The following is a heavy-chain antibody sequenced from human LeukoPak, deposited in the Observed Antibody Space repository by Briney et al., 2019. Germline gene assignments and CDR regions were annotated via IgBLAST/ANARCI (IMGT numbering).Heavy chain of an antibody. CDR3: ARVRPTRNGSPGAFDI. J-gene: IGHJ3*02. Sequence: GGSLRLSCAASGFTFNHYYMTWIRQAPGKGLEWVSYISSSSSYTNYADSVKGRFTISRDNAKNSLYLQMNSLRAEDTAVYYCARVRPTRNGSPGAFDIWGQGTMVTVSS. D-gene: IGHD1-26*01. V-gene: IGHV3-11*05. CDR1: GFTFNHYY. CDR2: ISSSSSYT.